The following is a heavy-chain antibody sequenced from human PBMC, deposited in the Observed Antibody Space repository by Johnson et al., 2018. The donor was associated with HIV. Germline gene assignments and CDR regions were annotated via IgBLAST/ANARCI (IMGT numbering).Heavy chain of an antibody. V-gene: IGHV3-66*01. CDR1: GFTVSSNY. J-gene: IGHJ3*02. D-gene: IGHD2-8*01. Sequence: VQLVESGGGLVQPGGSLRLSCAASGFTVSSNYMSWVRQAPGKGLEWVSVIYSGGSTYYADSVKGRFTISRENAKNSLYLQMNSLRAEDTAVYYCARDWYCTNGVCYFGAFDMWGQGTMVTVSS. CDR2: IYSGGST. CDR3: ARDWYCTNGVCYFGAFDM.